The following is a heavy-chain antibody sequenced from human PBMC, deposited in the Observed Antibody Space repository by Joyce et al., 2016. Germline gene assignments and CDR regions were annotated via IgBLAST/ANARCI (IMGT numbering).Heavy chain of an antibody. D-gene: IGHD1-1*01. CDR2: INSGSSYI. CDR1: GLTFSDYS. V-gene: IGHV3-48*04. CDR3: AVRAGTYSFDC. Sequence: EVQLVESGGGLVQLGGSLRLSCVASGLTFSDYSMNWVRQEPGKWLEWVSYINSGSSYIYYADSVKGRFTISRDNAKNSLYLQMNSLGAEDTAVYYCAVRAGTYSFDCWGQGTLVTVSS. J-gene: IGHJ4*02.